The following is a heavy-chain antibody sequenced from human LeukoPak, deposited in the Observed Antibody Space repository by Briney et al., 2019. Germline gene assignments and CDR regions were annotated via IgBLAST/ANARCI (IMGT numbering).Heavy chain of an antibody. CDR1: GFTFSSYG. D-gene: IGHD6-13*01. J-gene: IGHJ4*02. CDR3: AKEHSSNWSCFDY. Sequence: PGGSLRLSCAASGFTFSSYGMHWVRQAPGKGLEWVAFIRYDGTNKYYADSVKGRFTISRDNSKNTLYLQMNSLRTEDTALYYCAKEHSSNWSCFDYWGQGTLVTVSS. CDR2: IRYDGTNK. V-gene: IGHV3-30*02.